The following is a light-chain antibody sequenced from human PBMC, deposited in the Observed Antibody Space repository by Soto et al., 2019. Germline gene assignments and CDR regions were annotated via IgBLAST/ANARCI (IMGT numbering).Light chain of an antibody. Sequence: AIQMTQSPSSLSASVGDRVTITCRASQGIRNDLGWYQQKPGKAPKLLIYAASSLQSGVPSRFSGSGSGTDFTLTITSLQPEDFAIYYCQQYYNSPLTFAQGTKVETK. CDR3: QQYYNSPLT. CDR1: QGIRND. V-gene: IGKV1-6*01. J-gene: IGKJ1*01. CDR2: AAS.